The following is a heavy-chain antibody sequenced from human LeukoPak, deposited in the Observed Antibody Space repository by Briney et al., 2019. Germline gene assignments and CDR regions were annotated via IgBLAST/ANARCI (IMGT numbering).Heavy chain of an antibody. CDR2: IKSDGSST. J-gene: IGHJ6*02. V-gene: IGHV3-74*01. CDR1: GFPFSSYL. D-gene: IGHD3-10*01. Sequence: GGSLRLSCAASGFPFSSYLVHWVRQAPGKGLVWVSRIKSDGSSTSYADSVKGRFTISRDNSKNTLYLQMNSLRAEDTAVYYCARLDTMVRGAKYYYYGMDDWGQGTTVTVSS. CDR3: ARLDTMVRGAKYYYYGMDD.